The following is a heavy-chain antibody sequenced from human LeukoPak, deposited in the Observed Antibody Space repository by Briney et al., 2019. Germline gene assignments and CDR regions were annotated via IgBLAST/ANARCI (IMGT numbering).Heavy chain of an antibody. V-gene: IGHV4-59*08. D-gene: IGHD1-26*01. J-gene: IGHJ5*02. Sequence: SETLSLTCTVSAGHISIYYWGWIRQPPGKGLEWIGNIYHSGTTYYNPSLKSRVTISVDTSKNQFSLKLGSVTAADTAVYFCARRSSGSYLDPWGQGTLVTVSS. CDR3: ARRSSGSYLDP. CDR2: IYHSGTT. CDR1: AGHISIYY.